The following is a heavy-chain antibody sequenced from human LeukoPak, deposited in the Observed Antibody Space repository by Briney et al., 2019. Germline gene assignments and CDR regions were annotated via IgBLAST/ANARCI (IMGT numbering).Heavy chain of an antibody. Sequence: SETLSLTCNVSDDSITSPNYFWSWIRQPPGKGLEWLGYIYYSGSTNYNPSLKSRVTISVDTSKNQFSLKLSSVTAADTAVYYCARVITVRGVIFDYWGQGTLVTVSS. CDR2: IYYSGST. D-gene: IGHD3-16*01. J-gene: IGHJ4*02. CDR3: ARVITVRGVIFDY. CDR1: DDSITSPNYF. V-gene: IGHV4-61*01.